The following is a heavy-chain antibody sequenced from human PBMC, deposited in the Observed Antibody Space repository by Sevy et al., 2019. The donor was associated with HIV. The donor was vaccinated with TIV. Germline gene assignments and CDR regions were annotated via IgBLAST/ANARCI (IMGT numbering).Heavy chain of an antibody. V-gene: IGHV3-13*01. CDR1: GFTFSTYD. CDR2: SGSLLDT. Sequence: GGSLRLSCAASGFTFSTYDMHWVRQVAGEGLEWVSGSGSLLDTYYATSVKGRFIISRDNAKNSLFLQMNSLRTGDTAIYYCARACKAAGYQSGHIDAFDVWGQGTVVTVSS. J-gene: IGHJ3*01. CDR3: ARACKAAGYQSGHIDAFDV. D-gene: IGHD6-13*01.